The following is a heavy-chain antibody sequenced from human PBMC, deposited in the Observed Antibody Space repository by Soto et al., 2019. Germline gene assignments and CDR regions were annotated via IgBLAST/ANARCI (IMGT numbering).Heavy chain of an antibody. J-gene: IGHJ4*02. Sequence: QLQLVESGGGVVQAGKSLRLSCAASGFTFSAYGMHWVRQAPGKGLEWVAVISYNGRNKYYVDSVKGRFSVSRDDSKNTVYLQMDSVRPEDTAVYYCVKDGSLEVPDVPLEEYFFDHWGQGTLVSVSS. CDR1: GFTFSAYG. V-gene: IGHV3-30*18. CDR3: VKDGSLEVPDVPLEEYFFDH. CDR2: ISYNGRNK. D-gene: IGHD3-3*01.